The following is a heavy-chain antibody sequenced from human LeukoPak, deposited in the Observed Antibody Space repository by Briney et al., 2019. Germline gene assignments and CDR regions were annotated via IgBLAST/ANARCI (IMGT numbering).Heavy chain of an antibody. D-gene: IGHD3-22*01. CDR1: GGSISSYY. J-gene: IGHJ4*02. CDR2: IYYSGST. CDR3: ARAGITMIVVAHYYFDY. V-gene: IGHV4-39*01. Sequence: SETLSLTCTVSGGSISSYYWGWIRQPPGKGLEWIGSIYYSGSTYYNPSLKSRVTISVDTSKNQFSLKLSSVTAADTAVYYCARAGITMIVVAHYYFDYWGQGTLVTVSS.